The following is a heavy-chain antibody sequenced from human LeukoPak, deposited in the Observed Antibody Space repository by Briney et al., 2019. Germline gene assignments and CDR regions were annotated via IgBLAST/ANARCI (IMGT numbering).Heavy chain of an antibody. D-gene: IGHD3-10*01. CDR2: IYYSGST. V-gene: IGHV4-61*01. CDR3: ARWTLYRGVIIFYYYYGMDV. CDR1: GGSVSSGSYY. Sequence: SETPSLTCTVSGGSVSSGSYYWSWIRQPPGKGLEWIGYIYYSGSTNYNPSLKRRVTISVDTSKNQFSLKRSSVTAADTAVYYCARWTLYRGVIIFYYYYGMDVWGQGTTVTVSS. J-gene: IGHJ6*02.